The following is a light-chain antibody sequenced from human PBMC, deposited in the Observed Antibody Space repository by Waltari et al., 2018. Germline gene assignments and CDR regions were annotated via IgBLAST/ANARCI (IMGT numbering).Light chain of an antibody. CDR1: NIGSRS. Sequence: SYVLTQPPSVSVAPGQTARITCGGGNIGSRSVDWYQQKPGQAHVLVVYDAGARPSGIPERFSGSNSGNTATLTISRVEAGDEADYYCQVWDSSSEHVIFGGGTKLTVL. CDR2: DAG. V-gene: IGLV3-21*02. J-gene: IGLJ2*01. CDR3: QVWDSSSEHVI.